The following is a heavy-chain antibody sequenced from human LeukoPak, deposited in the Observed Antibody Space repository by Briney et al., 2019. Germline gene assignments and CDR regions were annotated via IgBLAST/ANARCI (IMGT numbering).Heavy chain of an antibody. CDR3: ARVIAAAGLTFDY. CDR1: GFTFSDYY. CDR2: ISSSSSYT. V-gene: IGHV3-11*05. Sequence: GGSLRLSCAASGFTFSDYYMSWIRQAPGKGLEWVSYISSSSSYTNYADSVKGRFTISRDNAKNSLYLQMNSLRAGDTAVYYCARVIAAAGLTFDYWGQGTLVTVSS. J-gene: IGHJ4*02. D-gene: IGHD6-13*01.